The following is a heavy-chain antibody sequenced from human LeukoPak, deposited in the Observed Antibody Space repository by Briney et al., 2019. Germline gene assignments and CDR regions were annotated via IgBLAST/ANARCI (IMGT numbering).Heavy chain of an antibody. D-gene: IGHD2-8*01. CDR1: GFTFNRFA. CDR3: AKEQRIRHCSEGVCMEGYYFDY. J-gene: IGHJ4*02. Sequence: PGGSLRLSCTGSGFTFNRFAMNWVRQAPGQGLEWLSGLRRGGETRKYAASVKRRFTVSRDASKNMVFLQMNDLRPEDTAVYYCAKEQRIRHCSEGVCMEGYYFDYWGQGSLVTVSS. CDR2: LRRGGETR. V-gene: IGHV3-23*01.